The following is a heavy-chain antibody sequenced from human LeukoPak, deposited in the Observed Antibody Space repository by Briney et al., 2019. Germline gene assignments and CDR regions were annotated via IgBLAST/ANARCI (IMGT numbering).Heavy chain of an antibody. Sequence: GESLKISCKGSGYNLISNWIAWVRQMPGRGLEWMGIIYPGDSDTRYSPSFQGQVTISADKSVSTAYLQWSGLKASDTAIYYCARPMYSGSYYTAFDIWGQGTMVTVSS. V-gene: IGHV5-51*01. CDR1: GYNLISNW. D-gene: IGHD1-26*01. CDR2: IYPGDSDT. CDR3: ARPMYSGSYYTAFDI. J-gene: IGHJ3*02.